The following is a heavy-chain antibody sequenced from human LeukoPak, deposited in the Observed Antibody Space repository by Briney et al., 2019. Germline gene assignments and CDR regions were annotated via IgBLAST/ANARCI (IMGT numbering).Heavy chain of an antibody. CDR1: GDSISSSSYY. CDR2: IYYSGST. CDR3: ARQMVAYGDYVMDY. D-gene: IGHD4-17*01. V-gene: IGHV4-39*01. Sequence: SETLSHTCTVSGDSISSSSYYWGWIRQPPGKGLEWIGSIYYSGSTYYNPSLKSRVTISVDTSKNQFSLKVSSVTAADTAVYYCARQMVAYGDYVMDYWGQGNLVTVSS. J-gene: IGHJ4*02.